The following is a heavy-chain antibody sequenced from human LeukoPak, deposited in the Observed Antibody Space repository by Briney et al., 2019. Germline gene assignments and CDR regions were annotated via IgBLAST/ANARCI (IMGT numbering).Heavy chain of an antibody. CDR2: IYHSGST. CDR1: GYSISSGYY. D-gene: IGHD3-22*01. J-gene: IGHJ4*02. Sequence: PSETLSLTCTVSGYSISSGYYWGWIRQPPGKGLEWIGSIYHSGSTYYNPSLKSRVTISVDTSKNQFSLKLSSVTAADTAVYYCARVHDSSGYIRYYFDYWGQGTLVTVSS. CDR3: ARVHDSSGYIRYYFDY. V-gene: IGHV4-38-2*02.